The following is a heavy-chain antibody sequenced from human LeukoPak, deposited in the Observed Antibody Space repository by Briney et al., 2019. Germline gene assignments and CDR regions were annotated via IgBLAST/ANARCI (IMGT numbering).Heavy chain of an antibody. V-gene: IGHV4-30-4*01. CDR1: GGSISSGDYY. Sequence: PSETLSLTCTVSGGSISSGDYYWSWIRQPPGKGLEWIGYIYYSGSTYYNPSLKSRVTISVDTSKNQFSLKLSSVTAADTAVYYCVHPPDSLWWCPIRDYWGQGTLVTVSP. CDR2: IYYSGST. CDR3: VHPPDSLWWCPIRDY. D-gene: IGHD2-21*01. J-gene: IGHJ4*02.